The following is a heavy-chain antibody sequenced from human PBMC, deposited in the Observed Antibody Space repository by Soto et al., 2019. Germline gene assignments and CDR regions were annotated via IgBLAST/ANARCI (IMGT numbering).Heavy chain of an antibody. Sequence: QVQLVQSGAEVKKPGASVKLSCKASGYTFTNYYIHWVRQAPGQGLEWMAIINPNGGSTNYAQKFQGRVTLTRDTSTSTVYMDLSSMKSEDTAVYYCAMGLAAGDYWGQVTLVTVSS. J-gene: IGHJ4*02. CDR3: AMGLAAGDY. V-gene: IGHV1-46*01. D-gene: IGHD6-13*01. CDR1: GYTFTNYY. CDR2: INPNGGST.